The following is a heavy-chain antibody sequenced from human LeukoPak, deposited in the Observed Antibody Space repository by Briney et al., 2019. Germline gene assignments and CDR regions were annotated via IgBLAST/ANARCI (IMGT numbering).Heavy chain of an antibody. CDR3: AHELGYYCYMDV. CDR2: IDWDDDK. D-gene: IGHD6-13*01. Sequence: SGPALVKPTQTLTLTCTFSGFSLSTSGMCVSWIRQPPGKALEWLARIDWDDDKYYSTSLKTRLTISKDTSKNQVVLTMTNMDPVDTATYYCAHELGYYCYMDVWGKGTTVTVSS. V-gene: IGHV2-70*11. J-gene: IGHJ6*03. CDR1: GFSLSTSGMC.